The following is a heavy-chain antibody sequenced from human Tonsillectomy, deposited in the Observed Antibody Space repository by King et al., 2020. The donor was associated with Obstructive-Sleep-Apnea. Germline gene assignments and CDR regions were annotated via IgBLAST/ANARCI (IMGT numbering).Heavy chain of an antibody. CDR3: ARDGYCGGDCYSGY. J-gene: IGHJ4*01. CDR1: GFTVSSNY. V-gene: IGHV3-66*01. D-gene: IGHD2-21*02. CDR2: IYSGGST. Sequence: VQLVESGGGLVQPGGSLRLSCAASGFTVSSNYMSWVRQAPGKGLEWVSVIYSGGSTYYADSVKGRFTISRDNSKNTLYLQMNSLRAEDTAVYYCARDGYCGGDCYSGYWGHGTLVTVSS.